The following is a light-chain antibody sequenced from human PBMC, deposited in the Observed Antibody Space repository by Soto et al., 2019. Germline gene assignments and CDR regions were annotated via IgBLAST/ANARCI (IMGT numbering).Light chain of an antibody. V-gene: IGKV3-15*01. J-gene: IGKJ4*01. CDR1: QSVSST. CDR3: QQYNAWPLT. Sequence: EVVMTQSPATLSVSPGERATLSCKASQSVSSTLAWYQQNPGQAPRLLIYGASTRAAGIPARFSGSGSGTEFTLTISRLQSEDFAVYYCQQYNAWPLTFGGGTKVEIK. CDR2: GAS.